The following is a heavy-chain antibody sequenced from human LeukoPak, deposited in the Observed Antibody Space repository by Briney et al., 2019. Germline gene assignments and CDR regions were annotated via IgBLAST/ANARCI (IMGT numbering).Heavy chain of an antibody. J-gene: IGHJ6*02. CDR1: GYTFTGYY. V-gene: IGHV1-2*02. D-gene: IGHD6-13*01. CDR3: ARDLIYSSSLTPLYYYYGMDV. CDR2: INPNSGGT. Sequence: ASVKVSCKASGYTFTGYYMHWVRQAPGQGLEWMGWINPNSGGTNYPQKFQGRVTMTRDTSISTAYMELSRLRSDDTAVYYCARDLIYSSSLTPLYYYYGMDVWGQGTTVTVSS.